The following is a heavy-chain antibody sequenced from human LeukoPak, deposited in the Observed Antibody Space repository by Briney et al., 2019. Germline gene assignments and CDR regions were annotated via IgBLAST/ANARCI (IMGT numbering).Heavy chain of an antibody. CDR3: TTRFLEY. J-gene: IGHJ4*02. D-gene: IGHD3-10*01. CDR1: GDCVSSASAA. V-gene: IGHV6-1*01. CDR2: TYYRSKWYS. Sequence: SQTLSLTSAISGDCVSSASAASNCIRLSPSRGHRWVGRTYYRSKWYSDYAVSVKSQITIYPETSKNQFSLQLNSVSPEDTAVYYCTTRFLEYWGQGTLVTVSS.